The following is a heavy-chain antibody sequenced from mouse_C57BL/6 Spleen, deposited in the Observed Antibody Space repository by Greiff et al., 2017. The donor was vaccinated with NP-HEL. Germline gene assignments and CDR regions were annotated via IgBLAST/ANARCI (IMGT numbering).Heavy chain of an antibody. D-gene: IGHD1-1*01. CDR3: GRGRDYCGCSQWYLEG. CDR1: GYAFSSYW. Sequence: QVQLKQSGAELVKPGASVKISCKASGYAFSSYWMNWVKQRPGKGLEWIGQIYPGDGDTNYNGKFKGKATLTADKSSSTAYLQLSSLTAEDSAVNCCGRGRDYCGCSQWYLEGWGTGTTVTVSS. J-gene: IGHJ1*03. V-gene: IGHV1-80*01. CDR2: IYPGDGDT.